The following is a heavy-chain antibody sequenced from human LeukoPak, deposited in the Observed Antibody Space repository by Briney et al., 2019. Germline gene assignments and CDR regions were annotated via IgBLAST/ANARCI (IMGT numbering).Heavy chain of an antibody. CDR2: ISSSSTTI. D-gene: IGHD3-22*01. J-gene: IGHJ4*02. CDR1: GFTFSSYS. CDR3: ARDRHKYNYDSGGYPPY. Sequence: GGSLRLSCAASGFTFSSYSMLWVRQAPGKGLEWVSYISSSSTTIYYADSVKGRFTISRDNAKNSLYLQMNTLRAEDTAVYYCARDRHKYNYDSGGYPPYWGQGTLVTVSS. V-gene: IGHV3-48*01.